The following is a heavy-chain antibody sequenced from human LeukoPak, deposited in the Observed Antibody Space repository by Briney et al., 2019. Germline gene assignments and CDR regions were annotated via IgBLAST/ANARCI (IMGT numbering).Heavy chain of an antibody. CDR2: IRYDGSNK. CDR1: RFTFNNYG. D-gene: IGHD5-18*01. J-gene: IGHJ4*02. CDR3: AKLGEGGYSYDYLPYYFDY. Sequence: GGSLRLSCAASRFTFNNYGMHWVRQAPGKGLEWVAFIRYDGSNKYYADSVKGRFSISRDNSKNTLYLQMNSLRPEDTAVYYCAKLGEGGYSYDYLPYYFDYWGQGTLVTVSS. V-gene: IGHV3-30*02.